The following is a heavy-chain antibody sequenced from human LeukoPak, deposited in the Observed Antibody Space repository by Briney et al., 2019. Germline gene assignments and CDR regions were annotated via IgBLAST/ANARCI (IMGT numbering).Heavy chain of an antibody. V-gene: IGHV3-7*01. CDR2: IKQDGSEK. CDR3: ARDRYSSSWQIFDY. Sequence: PGGSLRLSCAASGFTFSSYWVSWVRQAPGKGLEWVANIKQDGSEKYYVDSVKGRFTISRDNAKNSLYLQMNSLRAEDTAVYYCARDRYSSSWQIFDYWGQGTLVTVSS. CDR1: GFTFSSYW. D-gene: IGHD6-13*01. J-gene: IGHJ4*02.